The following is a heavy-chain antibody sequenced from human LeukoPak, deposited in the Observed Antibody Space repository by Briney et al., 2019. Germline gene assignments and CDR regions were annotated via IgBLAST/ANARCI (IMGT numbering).Heavy chain of an antibody. D-gene: IGHD3-10*01. Sequence: GGSLRLSCAASGFSFSSYRMNWVRQAPGKGLEWVSSVSNSGDYIHYADSVKGRFTISRDNSKNSLYLQMNSLRAEDTAVYYCARDGGNMVRGIIPLDYWGQGTLVTVSS. CDR1: GFSFSSYR. V-gene: IGHV3-21*06. J-gene: IGHJ4*02. CDR3: ARDGGNMVRGIIPLDY. CDR2: VSNSGDYI.